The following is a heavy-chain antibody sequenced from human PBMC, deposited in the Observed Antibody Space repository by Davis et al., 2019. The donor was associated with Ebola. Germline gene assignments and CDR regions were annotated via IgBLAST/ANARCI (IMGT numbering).Heavy chain of an antibody. CDR2: INTNTGNP. CDR3: ARVPNYDFWSGYHTNNWFDP. V-gene: IGHV7-4-1*02. Sequence: ASVKVSCKASGYTFTSYAMNWVRQAPGQGLEWLGWINTNTGNPTYAQGFTGRFVFSLDTSVSTAYLQISSLKAEDTAVYYCARVPNYDFWSGYHTNNWFDPWGQGTLVTVSS. J-gene: IGHJ5*02. CDR1: GYTFTSYA. D-gene: IGHD3-3*01.